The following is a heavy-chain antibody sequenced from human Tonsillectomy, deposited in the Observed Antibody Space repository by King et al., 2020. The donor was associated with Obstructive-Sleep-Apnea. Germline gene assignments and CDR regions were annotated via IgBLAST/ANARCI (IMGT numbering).Heavy chain of an antibody. Sequence: VHLVQSGSEVKKPGSSVKVSCKASGGTFNSHAVTWVRQAPGQGLEWMGGITPVYGTTNFAQKFQGRVSSTADASRSTVYMEWKSLRSEVTAVYYCATWGTIGDGAPAEYFQYWGQGTLVTVSS. CDR3: ATWGTIGDGAPAEYFQY. CDR2: ITPVYGTT. CDR1: GGTFNSHA. D-gene: IGHD1-1*01. J-gene: IGHJ1*01. V-gene: IGHV1-69*01.